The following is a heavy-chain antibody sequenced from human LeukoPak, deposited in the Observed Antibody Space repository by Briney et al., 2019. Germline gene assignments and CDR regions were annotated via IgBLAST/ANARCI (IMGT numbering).Heavy chain of an antibody. Sequence: SETLSLTCAVSGGSISSGGYSWSWIRQPPGKGLEWIGYIYNNGSTNYNPSLESRVTISVDTSKNQFSQNLSSMTAADTAVYYCARGTAPASFDYWGQGALVTVSS. CDR2: IYNNGST. J-gene: IGHJ4*02. V-gene: IGHV4-61*08. CDR3: ARGTAPASFDY. CDR1: GGSISSGGYS. D-gene: IGHD5-18*01.